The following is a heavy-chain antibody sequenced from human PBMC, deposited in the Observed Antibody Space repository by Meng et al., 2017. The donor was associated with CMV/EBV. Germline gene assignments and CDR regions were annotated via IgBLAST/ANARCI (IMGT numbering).Heavy chain of an antibody. J-gene: IGHJ4*02. V-gene: IGHV4-34*01. D-gene: IGHD6-13*01. CDR2: INHSGST. Sequence: QVQLQQWGPGLLKPSETLSLTCAVYVGSFSGYYWSWIRQPPGKGLEWIGEINHSGSTNYNPSLKSRVTISVDTSKNQFSLKLSSVTAADTAVYYCARGGIAAAGPFDYWGQGTLVTVSS. CDR1: VGSFSGYY. CDR3: ARGGIAAAGPFDY.